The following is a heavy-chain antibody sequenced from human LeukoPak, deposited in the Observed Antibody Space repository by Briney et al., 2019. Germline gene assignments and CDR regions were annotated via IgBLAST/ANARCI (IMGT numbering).Heavy chain of an antibody. Sequence: SETLSLTCAVYGGSFSGYYWSWIRQPPGKGLEWIGEINHSGSTNYNPSLKSRVTISVDTSKNQFSLKLSSVTAADTAVYYCARLPRTPSTLDYWGQGTLVTVSS. V-gene: IGHV4-34*01. J-gene: IGHJ4*02. D-gene: IGHD1-14*01. CDR3: ARLPRTPSTLDY. CDR2: INHSGST. CDR1: GGSFSGYY.